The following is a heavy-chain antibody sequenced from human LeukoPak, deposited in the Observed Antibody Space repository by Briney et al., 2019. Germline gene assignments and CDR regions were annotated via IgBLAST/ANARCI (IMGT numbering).Heavy chain of an antibody. CDR3: VKSDKGDDYVWGSYRPIWFDY. CDR1: GFTFSSYA. J-gene: IGHJ4*02. V-gene: IGHV3-64D*06. CDR2: ISSSGGST. D-gene: IGHD3-16*02. Sequence: HPGGSLRLSCSASGFTFSSYAMHWVRQAPGKGLEYVSAISSSGGSTYYADSVKGRFTISRDNSKNTLYLQMSSLRAEDTAVYYCVKSDKGDDYVWGSYRPIWFDYWGQGTPVTVSS.